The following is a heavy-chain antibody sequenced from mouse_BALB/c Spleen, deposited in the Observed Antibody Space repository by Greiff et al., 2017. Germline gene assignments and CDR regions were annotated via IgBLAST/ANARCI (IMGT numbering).Heavy chain of an antibody. J-gene: IGHJ3*01. D-gene: IGHD2-14*01. CDR2: INPGNGGT. CDR1: GYTFTSYY. Sequence: QVQLKQSGAELVKPGASVKLSCKASGYTFTSYYMYWVKQRPGQGLEWIGEINPGNGGTNFNEKFKSKATLTVDKSSSTAYMQLSSLTSEDSAVYYCTRGAYYRYDRDFAYWGQGTLVTVSA. CDR3: TRGAYYRYDRDFAY. V-gene: IGHV1S81*02.